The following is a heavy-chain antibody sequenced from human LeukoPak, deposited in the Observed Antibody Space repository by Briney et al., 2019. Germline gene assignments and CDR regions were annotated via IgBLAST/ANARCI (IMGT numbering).Heavy chain of an antibody. D-gene: IGHD1-14*01. Sequence: GGSLRLSCAASGFTVITNGMTWVRQAPGKGLEWVSVLYSDGNTKYADSVQGRFTISRDNSRNTLYLEMNSLSPDDTAVYYCARGVEPLAANTLAYWGQGTLVTVSS. CDR2: LYSDGNT. J-gene: IGHJ4*02. CDR1: GFTVITNG. CDR3: ARGVEPLAANTLAY. V-gene: IGHV3-53*01.